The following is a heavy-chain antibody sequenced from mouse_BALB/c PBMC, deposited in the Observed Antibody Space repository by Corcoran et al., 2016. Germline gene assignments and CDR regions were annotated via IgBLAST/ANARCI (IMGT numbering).Heavy chain of an antibody. Sequence: QIQLVQSGPELKKPGETVKISCKASGYTFTNYGMNWVKQAPGKGLKWMGWINTYTGEPTYADDFKGRFAFSLETSASTAYLQINNLKNEDTATYFCANYYGSNPYAMDYWGQGTSVTVSS. CDR1: GYTFTNYG. J-gene: IGHJ4*01. CDR2: INTYTGEP. V-gene: IGHV9-3-1*01. D-gene: IGHD1-1*01. CDR3: ANYYGSNPYAMDY.